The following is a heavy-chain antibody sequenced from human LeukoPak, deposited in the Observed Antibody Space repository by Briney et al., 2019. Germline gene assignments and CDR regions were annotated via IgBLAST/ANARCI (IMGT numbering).Heavy chain of an antibody. CDR1: GFTFSSYA. J-gene: IGHJ4*02. D-gene: IGHD5-24*01. Sequence: GGSLRLSCAASGFTFSSYAMSWVRQAPGKGLEWVSVISDSGGSTYYADSVKGRFTISRDNSKNTLYLQMSSLRAEDTAVYYCAKVAGGGYKYRDYWGQGTLVTVSS. V-gene: IGHV3-23*01. CDR2: ISDSGGST. CDR3: AKVAGGGYKYRDY.